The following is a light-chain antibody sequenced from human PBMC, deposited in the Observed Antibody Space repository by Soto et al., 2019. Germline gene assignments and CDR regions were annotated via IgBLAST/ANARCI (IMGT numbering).Light chain of an antibody. CDR2: EGS. Sequence: QSALTQPASVSGSPGQSITISCTGTSSDVGTYNLVSWYQHHPGKAPKLMIYEGSKRPSGVSNRFSGSKSGNTASLTISGLQAEDEADYYCCSYAGSSTYXFGTGTKLTVL. V-gene: IGLV2-23*01. J-gene: IGLJ1*01. CDR1: SSDVGTYNL. CDR3: CSYAGSSTYX.